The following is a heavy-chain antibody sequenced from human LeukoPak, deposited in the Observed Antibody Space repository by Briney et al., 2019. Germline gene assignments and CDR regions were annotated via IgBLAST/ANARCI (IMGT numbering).Heavy chain of an antibody. V-gene: IGHV3-7*01. CDR3: ARDSSYCSSTSCYEDYGMDV. J-gene: IGHJ6*02. Sequence: GGSLRLSCAASGFTFSSYWMSWVRQAPGKGLEWVANIKQDGSEKYYVDSVKGRFTISRDNAKNSLHLQMNSLRAEDTAVYYCARDSSYCSSTSCYEDYGMDVWGQGTTVTVSS. CDR1: GFTFSSYW. D-gene: IGHD2-2*01. CDR2: IKQDGSEK.